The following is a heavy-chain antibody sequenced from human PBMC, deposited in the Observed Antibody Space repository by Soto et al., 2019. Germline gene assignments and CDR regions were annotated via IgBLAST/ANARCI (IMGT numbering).Heavy chain of an antibody. CDR1: GYTFTGYY. J-gene: IGHJ3*02. V-gene: IGHV1-2*02. D-gene: IGHD3-22*01. CDR3: ARGFYYYDSSGTDVFEI. Sequence: ASVKVSCKASGYTFTGYYMHWVRQAPGQGLEWMGWINPNSGGTNYAQKFQGRVTMTRDTSISTAYMELSRLRSDDTAVYYCARGFYYYDSSGTDVFEIWGQGTMVT. CDR2: INPNSGGT.